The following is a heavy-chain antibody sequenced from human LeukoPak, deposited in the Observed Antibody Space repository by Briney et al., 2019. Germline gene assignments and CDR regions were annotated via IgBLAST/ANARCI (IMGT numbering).Heavy chain of an antibody. Sequence: SETLSLTCTVSGGSISSSSYYWGWIRQPPGKGLEWIGSIYYSGNTYYNPSLKSRVTISVDTSKNQFSLKLTSVTAADTAVYYCARQTGVGLFILPGGRGTLVTVSS. D-gene: IGHD3-3*01. CDR3: ARQTGVGLFILP. V-gene: IGHV4-39*01. CDR2: IYYSGNT. CDR1: GGSISSSSYY. J-gene: IGHJ4*02.